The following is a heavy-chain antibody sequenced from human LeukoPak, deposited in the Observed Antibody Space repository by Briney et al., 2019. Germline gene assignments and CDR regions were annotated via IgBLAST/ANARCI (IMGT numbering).Heavy chain of an antibody. Sequence: ASVKVSCKASGYTFTSYGISWVRQAPGQGLEWMGWISAYNGNTNYAQKLQGRVTMTTDTSTSTAYMELRSLRSDDTAVYYCARDGANTSNSGNFDYWGQGTLVTVSS. V-gene: IGHV1-18*01. CDR1: GYTFTSYG. D-gene: IGHD1-26*01. J-gene: IGHJ4*02. CDR3: ARDGANTSNSGNFDY. CDR2: ISAYNGNT.